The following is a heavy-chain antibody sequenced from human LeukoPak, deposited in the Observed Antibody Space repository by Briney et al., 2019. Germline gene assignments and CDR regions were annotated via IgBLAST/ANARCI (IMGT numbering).Heavy chain of an antibody. CDR1: DGSINSDNPY. J-gene: IGHJ4*02. CDR2: VHSSGGT. V-gene: IGHV4-61*02. Sequence: SETLSLTCTVSDGSINSDNPYWTWIRQPAGKGLEWIGRVHSSGGTDFNPSLRSRVSISLDTSKSQFSLKLSSVTAADTAVYYCARGYNYGHGAMFDYWGQGTLVTVSP. D-gene: IGHD5-18*01. CDR3: ARGYNYGHGAMFDY.